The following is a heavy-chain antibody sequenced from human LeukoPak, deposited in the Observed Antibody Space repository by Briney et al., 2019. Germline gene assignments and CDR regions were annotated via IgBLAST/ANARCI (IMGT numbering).Heavy chain of an antibody. CDR1: GYSFTSYW. V-gene: IGHV5-51*01. J-gene: IGHJ4*02. CDR2: IYPGDSDT. Sequence: GESLKISCKGSGYSFTSYWIGWVRQMPGKGLEWMGVIYPGDSDTRYSPSFQGQVTISADKSISTAYLQWSSLKASDTAMYYCARLHSTYYYDSSGYPFDYWGQGTLVTVSS. D-gene: IGHD3-22*01. CDR3: ARLHSTYYYDSSGYPFDY.